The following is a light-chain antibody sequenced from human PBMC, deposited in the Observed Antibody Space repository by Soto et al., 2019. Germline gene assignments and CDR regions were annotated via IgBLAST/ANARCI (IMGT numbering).Light chain of an antibody. V-gene: IGKV1-39*01. CDR1: QSISDY. Sequence: DIQMTQSPFSLSASLGDRVTITCRASQSISDYLNWYQQKPGKGPKLLIFAASSLQVGVPSRFSVSGSVTDFTLTISSLQPEDFATYFCQQSHSAAFTFGPGTTVDIK. CDR3: QQSHSAAFT. CDR2: AAS. J-gene: IGKJ3*01.